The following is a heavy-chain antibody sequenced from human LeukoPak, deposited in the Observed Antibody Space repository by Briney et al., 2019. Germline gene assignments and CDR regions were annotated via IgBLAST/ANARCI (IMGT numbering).Heavy chain of an antibody. V-gene: IGHV3-30*18. Sequence: LTGGSLRLSCAASGFTFSSYGMHWVRQAPGKGLEWVAVISYDGSNKYYADSVKGRFTISRDNSKNTLYLQMNSLRAEDTAVYYCAKDPGYSSSWSHYWGQGNLVNVSS. J-gene: IGHJ4*02. CDR1: GFTFSSYG. CDR2: ISYDGSNK. CDR3: AKDPGYSSSWSHY. D-gene: IGHD6-13*01.